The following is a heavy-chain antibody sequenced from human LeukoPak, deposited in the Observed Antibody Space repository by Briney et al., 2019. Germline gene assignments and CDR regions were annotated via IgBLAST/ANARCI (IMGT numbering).Heavy chain of an antibody. Sequence: ASVKVSCKASGYTFTSYDINWVRQATGQGLEWMGWMNPNRGNTGYAQKFQGRVTMTRNTSISTAYMELSSLRSEDTAVYYCARARFDILTGYYYGMDVWGQGTTVTVSS. CDR1: GYTFTSYD. V-gene: IGHV1-8*01. D-gene: IGHD3-9*01. CDR2: MNPNRGNT. J-gene: IGHJ6*02. CDR3: ARARFDILTGYYYGMDV.